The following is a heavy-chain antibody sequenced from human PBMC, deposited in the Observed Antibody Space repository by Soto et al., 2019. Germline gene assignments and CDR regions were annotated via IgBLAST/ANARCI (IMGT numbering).Heavy chain of an antibody. Sequence: GGSLRLSCAVSGFTFSSYGMHWVRQAPGKGLEWVAVIWYDGSNKYYADSVKGRFTISRDNSKNTLYLQMNSLRAEDTAVYYCARESAMTGAPYYFDYWGQGTLVTVSS. D-gene: IGHD5-18*01. V-gene: IGHV3-33*01. J-gene: IGHJ4*02. CDR1: GFTFSSYG. CDR3: ARESAMTGAPYYFDY. CDR2: IWYDGSNK.